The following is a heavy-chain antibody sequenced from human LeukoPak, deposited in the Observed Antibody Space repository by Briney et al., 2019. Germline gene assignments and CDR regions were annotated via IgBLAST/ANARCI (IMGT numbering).Heavy chain of an antibody. CDR2: IYYSGST. CDR3: ARGIDFWSGYYYFDY. J-gene: IGHJ4*02. Sequence: SETLSLTCTVSGGSISSYYWSWIRQPPGKGLEWIGYIYYSGSTNYNPSLKSRVTISVDTSKNQFSLKLSSVTAADTAVYYCARGIDFWSGYYYFDYWGQGTRVTVSS. D-gene: IGHD3-3*01. CDR1: GGSISSYY. V-gene: IGHV4-59*01.